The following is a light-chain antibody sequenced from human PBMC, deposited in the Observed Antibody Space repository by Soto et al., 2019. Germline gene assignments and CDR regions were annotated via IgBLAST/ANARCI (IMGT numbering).Light chain of an antibody. Sequence: EIVLTQSPGTLSMSPGERATLSCRASQSISHKYLAWFQKRPGQAPRLLIHGVSVRATGIPDRFSASGFGTDFTLTISRLEPEDVAVYYCQLYSGSPWTFGQGTKVEIK. V-gene: IGKV3-20*01. CDR3: QLYSGSPWT. CDR2: GVS. J-gene: IGKJ1*01. CDR1: QSISHKY.